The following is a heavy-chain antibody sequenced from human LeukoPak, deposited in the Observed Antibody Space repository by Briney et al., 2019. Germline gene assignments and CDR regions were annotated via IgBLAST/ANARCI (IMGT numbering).Heavy chain of an antibody. V-gene: IGHV1-18*01. CDR1: GGTFSSYA. J-gene: IGHJ3*02. Sequence: ASVKVSCKASGGTFSSYAISWVRQAPGQGLEWMGWISAYNGNTNYAQKLQGRVTMTTDTSTSTAYMELRSLRSDDTAVYYCARVESPIPFDIWGQGTMVTVSS. CDR3: ARVESPIPFDI. D-gene: IGHD1-1*01. CDR2: ISAYNGNT.